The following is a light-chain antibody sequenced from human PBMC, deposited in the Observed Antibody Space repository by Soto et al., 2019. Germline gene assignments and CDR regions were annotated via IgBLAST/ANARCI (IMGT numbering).Light chain of an antibody. CDR3: SSFSTTAILVV. Sequence: QSALTQPASVSGSPGQSITISCTGTSSDVCAYNSVSWYQQHPGKAPNLIIYEVTYRPLGVSNHFSGSKSVNMASLTISGLQVDDEADYFCSSFSTTAILVVFGGRTKLTVL. V-gene: IGLV2-14*01. CDR2: EVT. CDR1: SSDVCAYNS. J-gene: IGLJ2*01.